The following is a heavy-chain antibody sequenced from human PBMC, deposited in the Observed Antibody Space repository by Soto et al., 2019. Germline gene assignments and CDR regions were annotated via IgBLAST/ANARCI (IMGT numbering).Heavy chain of an antibody. CDR1: GASVNTGDYY. CDR3: VGTGTTDDF. CDR2: IFYSGDT. V-gene: IGHV4-30-4*01. D-gene: IGHD1-7*01. J-gene: IGHJ1*01. Sequence: SETLSLTCTVSGASVNTGDYYWSYIRQSPGKGLEWLGYIFYSGDTYYNPSLKSRATISLNTSRNQFSLTLTSVTDADTALYYCVGTGTTDDFWGQGTLVTVSS.